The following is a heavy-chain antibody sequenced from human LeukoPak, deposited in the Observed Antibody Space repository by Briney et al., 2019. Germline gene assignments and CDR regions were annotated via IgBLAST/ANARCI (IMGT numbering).Heavy chain of an antibody. V-gene: IGHV3-20*04. D-gene: IGHD1-1*01. CDR2: INWNGGST. J-gene: IGHJ4*02. Sequence: PGRCLRLSRAASGFTLDDYGMSGVPHAPRKGLEWGSGINWNGGSTGYADSVRGRFTISRDNAKNSLYLQMNSLRVQDTALYYCARVQRELMWYYFDYWGQGTLVTASS. CDR3: ARVQRELMWYYFDY. CDR1: GFTLDDYG.